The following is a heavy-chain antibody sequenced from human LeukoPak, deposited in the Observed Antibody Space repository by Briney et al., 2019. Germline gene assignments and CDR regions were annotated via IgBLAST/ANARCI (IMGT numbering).Heavy chain of an antibody. CDR1: GYTLTDFF. CDR2: FDPEDGER. CDR3: ATEDAGYSGYDYLFDY. V-gene: IGHV1-24*01. Sequence: ASVKVSCKVSGYTLTDFFMQWVRQGPGKGLERGGGFDPEDGERIYAQKFQGRVTMTEDTSTDTAYMELSSLRSEDTAVYYCATEDAGYSGYDYLFDYWGQGTLVTVSS. J-gene: IGHJ4*02. D-gene: IGHD5-12*01.